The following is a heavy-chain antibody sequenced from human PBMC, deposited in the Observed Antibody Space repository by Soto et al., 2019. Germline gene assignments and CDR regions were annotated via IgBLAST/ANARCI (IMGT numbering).Heavy chain of an antibody. CDR1: GGSFSGYY. CDR3: ARPKDYYDSSGYYGPLFDP. CDR2: IDQSGST. D-gene: IGHD3-22*01. Sequence: SETLSLTCAVYGGSFSGYYLNWIRQSAGKGLEWVGEIDQSGSTNYNPSLKTRVTISGDTSQNQFSLRLTSVTAADAAVYYCARPKDYYDSSGYYGPLFDPWGQGTLVTVSS. J-gene: IGHJ5*02. V-gene: IGHV4-34*01.